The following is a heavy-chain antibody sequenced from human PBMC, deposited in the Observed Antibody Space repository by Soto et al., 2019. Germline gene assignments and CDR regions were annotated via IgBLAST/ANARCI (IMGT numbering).Heavy chain of an antibody. CDR2: INPNNGDT. J-gene: IGHJ5*02. CDR1: GYRFTSYF. D-gene: IGHD2-8*01. CDR3: AKGGPSVYWAFFDA. V-gene: IGHV1-2*02. Sequence: ASVKVSCKASGYRFTSYFIHWVRQAPGRGLEWLGWINPNNGDTELGQNFQGRVTMTRDTSITTVYMEVTRLTSDDTAVYYCAKGGPSVYWAFFDAWGQGTRVTVSS.